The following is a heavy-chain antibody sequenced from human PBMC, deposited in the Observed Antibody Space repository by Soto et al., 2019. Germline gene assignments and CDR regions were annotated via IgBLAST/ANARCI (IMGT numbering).Heavy chain of an antibody. D-gene: IGHD2-15*01. Sequence: EVQLVESGGGLVKPGGSLRLSCAASGCTFSSYSMKWVRQAPGKGLEWVSSISSSSSYIYYADSVKGRFTISRDNAKNSLYQQMKIMRAEDTDVYYCARDFGYCSGGSCSHWQSGIFDYWCQGTLVTVAT. CDR1: GCTFSSYS. CDR2: ISSSSSYI. J-gene: IGHJ4*02. CDR3: ARDFGYCSGGSCSHWQSGIFDY. V-gene: IGHV3-21*01.